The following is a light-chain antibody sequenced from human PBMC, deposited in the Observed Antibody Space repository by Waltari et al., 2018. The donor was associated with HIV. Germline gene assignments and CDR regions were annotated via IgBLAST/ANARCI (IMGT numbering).Light chain of an antibody. V-gene: IGLV1-44*01. CDR1: RSNIGRNT. CDR2: SNN. Sequence: QSVLTQPPSASGTPGQRVTISCSGSRSNIGRNTVSWYQQLPGTAPKLFIYSNNRRPSVVPDRFSGSKSGTSASLAISGLQSEYEADYYCAAWDDSLNGWVFGGGTKLTVV. CDR3: AAWDDSLNGWV. J-gene: IGLJ3*02.